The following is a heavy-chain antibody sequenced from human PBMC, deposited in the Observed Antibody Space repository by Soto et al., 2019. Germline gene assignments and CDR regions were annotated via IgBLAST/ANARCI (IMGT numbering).Heavy chain of an antibody. V-gene: IGHV5-10-1*01. CDR1: GYSFTSYW. Sequence: GESLKISCKGSGYSFTSYWISWVRQMPGKGLEWMGRIDPSDSYTNYSPSFQGHVTISADKSISTAYLQWSSLKASDTAMYYCASRIVVVTDAVVDVWGQGTTVTVSS. D-gene: IGHD2-2*01. CDR3: ASRIVVVTDAVVDV. J-gene: IGHJ6*02. CDR2: IDPSDSYT.